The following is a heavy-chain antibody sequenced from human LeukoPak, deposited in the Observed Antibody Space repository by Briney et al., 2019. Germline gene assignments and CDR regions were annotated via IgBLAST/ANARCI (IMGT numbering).Heavy chain of an antibody. J-gene: IGHJ3*02. CDR1: GFTFSSYG. CDR2: IRYDGSNK. D-gene: IGHD2-2*01. V-gene: IGHV3-30*02. Sequence: GGSLRLSCAASGFTFSSYGMHWVRQAPGKGLEWVAFIRYDGSNKYYADSVKGRFTISRDNAKNSLYLQMNSLRAEDTAVYYCARDCSSTSCSEAFDIWGQGTMVTVSS. CDR3: ARDCSSTSCSEAFDI.